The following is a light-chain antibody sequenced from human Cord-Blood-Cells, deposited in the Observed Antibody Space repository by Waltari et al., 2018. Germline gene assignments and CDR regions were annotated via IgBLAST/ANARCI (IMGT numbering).Light chain of an antibody. Sequence: IQMTQSPSTLPASVGDRFTISSRASQSISSWLAWYQQKPGKAPKLLIYKASSLESGVPSRFSGSGSGTEFTLTISSLQPDDFATYYCQQYNSYSYTFGQGTKLEIK. CDR3: QQYNSYSYT. CDR1: QSISSW. V-gene: IGKV1-5*03. CDR2: KAS. J-gene: IGKJ2*01.